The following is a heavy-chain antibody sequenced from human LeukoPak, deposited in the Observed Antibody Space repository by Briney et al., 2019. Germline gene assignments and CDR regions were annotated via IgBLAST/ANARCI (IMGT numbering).Heavy chain of an antibody. D-gene: IGHD5-12*01. V-gene: IGHV4-59*12. CDR2: IYYSGST. CDR1: GGSISSYY. CDR3: ARGEWLRLRKGFDY. J-gene: IGHJ4*02. Sequence: SETLSLTCTVSGGSISSYYWSWIRQPPGKGLEWIGYIYYSGSTNYNPSLKSRVTISVDTSKNQFSLKLSSVTAADTAVYYCARGEWLRLRKGFDYWGQGTLVTVSS.